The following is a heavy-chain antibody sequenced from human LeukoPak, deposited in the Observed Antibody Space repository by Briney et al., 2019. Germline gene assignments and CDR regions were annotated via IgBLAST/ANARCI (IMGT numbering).Heavy chain of an antibody. CDR1: GFTFSNAW. Sequence: GGSLRLSCAASGFTFSNAWMTWVRQAPGKGLEWVGHIKSKTDGGTTDYAAPVKGRFTISRDDSKNTVYLQMNSLKTEDTAVYYCAWRGTTFDFWGQGTLVTISS. V-gene: IGHV3-15*01. CDR3: AWRGTTFDF. CDR2: IKSKTDGGTT. D-gene: IGHD2/OR15-2a*01. J-gene: IGHJ4*02.